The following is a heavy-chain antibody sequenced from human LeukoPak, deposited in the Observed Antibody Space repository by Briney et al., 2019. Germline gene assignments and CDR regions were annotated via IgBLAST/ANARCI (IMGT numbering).Heavy chain of an antibody. CDR2: ISSSSSYI. V-gene: IGHV3-21*01. Sequence: GGSLRLSCAASGFTFSSYSMNWVRQAPGKGLEWVSSISSSSSYIYYADSVKGRFTISRDNAKNSLYLQMNSLRAEDTAVYYCARALAGSGSYGGAYWGQGTLVTVSS. J-gene: IGHJ4*02. D-gene: IGHD3-10*01. CDR1: GFTFSSYS. CDR3: ARALAGSGSYGGAY.